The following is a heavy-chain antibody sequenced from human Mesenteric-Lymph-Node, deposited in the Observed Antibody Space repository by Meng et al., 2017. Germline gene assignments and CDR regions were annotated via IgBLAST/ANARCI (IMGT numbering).Heavy chain of an antibody. J-gene: IGHJ4*02. CDR3: ARGPTTYFDY. Sequence: HAHPQRRGPALSKLTQTLSLTCTVSGGSISRGDYYWSWIRQPPGKGLEWIAYIYYSGSTYCNPSLKSRVTISVDTSKNQFSLKLSSVTAADTAVYYCARGPTTYFDYWGQGTLVTVSS. CDR1: GGSISRGDYY. CDR2: IYYSGST. D-gene: IGHD4-17*01. V-gene: IGHV4-30-4*01.